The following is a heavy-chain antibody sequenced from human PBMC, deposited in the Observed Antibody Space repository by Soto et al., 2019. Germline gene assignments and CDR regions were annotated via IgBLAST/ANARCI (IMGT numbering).Heavy chain of an antibody. D-gene: IGHD6-19*01. CDR1: GGSINNGYW. J-gene: IGHJ6*02. CDR2: KHHSGST. Sequence: QVHLQESGPGLVKPSGTLSLTCGVSGGSINNGYWWTWVRQPPGKGLEWIGEKHHSGSTNYNLSLESRASISLDKSKNQFSLILSSVTAADTAVYYCAYSSGWWRLDVWGQGTTVTVSS. CDR3: AYSSGWWRLDV. V-gene: IGHV4-4*02.